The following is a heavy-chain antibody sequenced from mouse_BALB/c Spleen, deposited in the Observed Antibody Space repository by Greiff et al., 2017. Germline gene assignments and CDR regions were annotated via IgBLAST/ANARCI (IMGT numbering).Heavy chain of an antibody. CDR1: GFTFSSFG. D-gene: IGHD2-3*01. CDR2: ISSGSSTI. CDR3: ARRDEDGYYAWFAY. J-gene: IGHJ3*01. V-gene: IGHV5-17*02. Sequence: EVKLVESGGGLVQPGGSRKLSCAASGFTFSSFGMHWVRQAPEKGLEWVAYISSGSSTIYYADTVKGRFTISRDNPKNTLFLQMTSLRSEDTAMYYCARRDEDGYYAWFAYWGQGTLVTVSA.